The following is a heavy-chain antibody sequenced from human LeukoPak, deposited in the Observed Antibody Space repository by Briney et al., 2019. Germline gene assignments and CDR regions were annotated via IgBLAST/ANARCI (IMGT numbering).Heavy chain of an antibody. CDR2: IYSGGST. D-gene: IGHD3-10*01. CDR3: AREFVHRRGYYYYGMDV. J-gene: IGHJ6*04. Sequence: GGSLRLSCAASGFTVSSNYMSWVRQAPGKGLEWVSVIYSGGSTYYADSVKGRFTISSDNSKNTLYLQMNSLRAEDTAVYYCAREFVHRRGYYYYGMDVWGKGTTVTVSS. V-gene: IGHV3-53*01. CDR1: GFTVSSNY.